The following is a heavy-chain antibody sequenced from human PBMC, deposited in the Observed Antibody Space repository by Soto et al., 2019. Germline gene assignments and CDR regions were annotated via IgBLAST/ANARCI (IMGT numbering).Heavy chain of an antibody. Sequence: QVQLLQSGAEVKKPGSSVKVSGKASGGPFSSYAISWVHQAPGQGLEWMGGIIPIFGTANYAQKFQGRVTITEDEYTSTAYMELSSLRSEDTAVYYCARHRRSSGWSYYYGMDVWGQGTTVTVSS. CDR1: GGPFSSYA. CDR3: ARHRRSSGWSYYYGMDV. J-gene: IGHJ6*02. D-gene: IGHD6-19*01. V-gene: IGHV1-69*01. CDR2: IIPIFGTA.